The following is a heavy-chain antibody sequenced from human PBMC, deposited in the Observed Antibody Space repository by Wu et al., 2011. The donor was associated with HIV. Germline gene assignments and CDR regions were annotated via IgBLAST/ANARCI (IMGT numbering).Heavy chain of an antibody. CDR1: GYTFTRYY. D-gene: IGHD1-20*01. V-gene: IGHV1-46*01. Sequence: SGAEVKEPGASVKVSCKASGYTFTRYYMQWVRQAPGQGLEWMGIINPSDGTISYAQKFQGRVTMTRDTSRTTVYMELNSLRFEDTAVYFCVRAYPVTANSDCWGQGTLVTVSS. CDR3: VRAYPVTANSDC. CDR2: INPSDGTI. J-gene: IGHJ4*02.